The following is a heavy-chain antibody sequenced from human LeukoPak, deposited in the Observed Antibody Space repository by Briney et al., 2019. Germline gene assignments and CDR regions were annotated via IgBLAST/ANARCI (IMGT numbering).Heavy chain of an antibody. CDR3: ARGRSITLLRGVAMSDGFDI. J-gene: IGHJ3*02. Sequence: GGSLRLSCAASGFTFSTYSINWVRQAPGKGLEWVSSISPSSSYIYYAVSVKGRFTISRDNAKNSLYLQMNGLRAEDTAVYYCARGRSITLLRGVAMSDGFDIWGQGAMVTVSS. CDR1: GFTFSTYS. D-gene: IGHD3-10*01. V-gene: IGHV3-21*01. CDR2: ISPSSSYI.